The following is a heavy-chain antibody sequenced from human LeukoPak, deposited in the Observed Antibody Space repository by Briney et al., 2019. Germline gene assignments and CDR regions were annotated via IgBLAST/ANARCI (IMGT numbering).Heavy chain of an antibody. V-gene: IGHV3-23*01. CDR2: ISGSGGST. D-gene: IGHD1-20*01. CDR3: AKDRITGTPYYFDY. CDR1: GFTFRTYA. J-gene: IGHJ4*02. Sequence: PGGSLRLSCAASGFTFRTYAMSWVRQAPGKGLEWVSGISGSGGSTYYAGSVKGRFTISRDNSKNTLYMQIDSLRAEDTAVYYCAKDRITGTPYYFDYWGQGTLVTVSS.